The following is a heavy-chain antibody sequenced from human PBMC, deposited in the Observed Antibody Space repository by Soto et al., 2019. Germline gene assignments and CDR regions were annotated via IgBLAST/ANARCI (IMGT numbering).Heavy chain of an antibody. V-gene: IGHV3-30*19. Sequence: QVQLVESGEGVVQPGTSLRVSCVGSGFTFRSYVIHWVRQAPGKGLEWVALTSYDGSDKYYDDSVRGRFTISRDNSRSTVDLQMDSLRLEDTALYYCARWGTTGGLDVWGQGTLVSVSS. CDR1: GFTFRSYV. CDR2: TSYDGSDK. CDR3: ARWGTTGGLDV. D-gene: IGHD3-16*01. J-gene: IGHJ1*01.